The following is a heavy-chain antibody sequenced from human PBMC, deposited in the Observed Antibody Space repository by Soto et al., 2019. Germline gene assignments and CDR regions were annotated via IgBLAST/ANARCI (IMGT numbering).Heavy chain of an antibody. CDR2: IKQDGSEK. CDR1: GFTFSNYW. J-gene: IGHJ3*02. V-gene: IGHV3-7*01. CDR3: AQILRAGTPRYAFDI. D-gene: IGHD1-1*01. Sequence: EVQLVESGGGLVQPGGSLRFSCAASGFTFSNYWMSWVRQAPGKGLEWVANIKQDGSEKYYVDCVKGRFTVSRDKAKNSQYLQMNSLRAEDAPVYYCAQILRAGTPRYAFDIWSHGTMVTVSS.